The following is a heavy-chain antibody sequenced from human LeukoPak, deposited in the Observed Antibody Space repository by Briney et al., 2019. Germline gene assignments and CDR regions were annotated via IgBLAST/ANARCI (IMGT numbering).Heavy chain of an antibody. V-gene: IGHV4-61*02. J-gene: IGHJ4*02. Sequence: SQTLSLTCNVSGASISSSGFYWSWIRKPAGKGLEWIGRIYVSGSTNHHPSLKDRVTISIDTSKNQFSLRLHSVTAADTAVYYCARHGSYYDSSGYYGYFDYWGQGTLVTVSS. D-gene: IGHD3-22*01. CDR3: ARHGSYYDSSGYYGYFDY. CDR1: GASISSSGFY. CDR2: IYVSGST.